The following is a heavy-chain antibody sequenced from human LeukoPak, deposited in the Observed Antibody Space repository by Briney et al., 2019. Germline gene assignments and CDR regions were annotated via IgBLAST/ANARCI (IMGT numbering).Heavy chain of an antibody. CDR3: ARDLDYYDGSGYSSSALDY. D-gene: IGHD3-22*01. V-gene: IGHV3-21*01. CDR2: ITSSSTYI. CDR1: GFSFSSYT. Sequence: GGSLRLSCAASGFSFSSYTMNWVRQAPGRGLEWVSSITSSSTYIYYADSVRGRFTVSRDNAKNALYLQMNSLRAEDTAVYFCARDLDYYDGSGYSSSALDYWGQGNLLTVSS. J-gene: IGHJ4*02.